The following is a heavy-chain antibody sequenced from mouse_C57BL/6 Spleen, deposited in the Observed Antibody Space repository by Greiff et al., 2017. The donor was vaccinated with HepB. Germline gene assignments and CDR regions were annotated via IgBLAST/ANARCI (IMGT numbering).Heavy chain of an antibody. Sequence: QVQLQQSGPELVKPGASVKISCKASGYAFSSSWMNWVKQRPGKGLEWIGRIYPGDGDTNYNGKFKGKATLTADKSSSTAYMQLSSLTSEDSAVYFCARDSTMVTRMDYWGQGTSVTVSS. D-gene: IGHD2-2*01. V-gene: IGHV1-82*01. CDR1: GYAFSSSW. CDR3: ARDSTMVTRMDY. J-gene: IGHJ4*01. CDR2: IYPGDGDT.